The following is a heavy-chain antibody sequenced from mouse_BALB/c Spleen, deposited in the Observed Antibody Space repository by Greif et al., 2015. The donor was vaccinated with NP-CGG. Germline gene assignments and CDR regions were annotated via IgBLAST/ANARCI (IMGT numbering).Heavy chain of an antibody. CDR3: ARYYYGSSYYFDY. V-gene: IGHV3-8*02. CDR2: ISYSGST. J-gene: IGHJ2*01. CDR1: GDSITSGY. Sequence: LMESGPSLVKPSQTLSLTCSVTGDSITSGYWNWIRKFPGNKLEYMGYISYSGSTYYNPSPKSRISITRDTSKNQYYLQLNSVTTEDTATYYCARYYYGSSYYFDYWGQGTTLTVSS. D-gene: IGHD1-1*01.